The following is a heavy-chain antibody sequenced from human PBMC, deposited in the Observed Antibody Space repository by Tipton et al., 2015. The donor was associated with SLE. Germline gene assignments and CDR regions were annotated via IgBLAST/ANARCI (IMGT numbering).Heavy chain of an antibody. CDR2: MNPNSGNT. V-gene: IGHV1-8*02. CDR1: GYTFTSYD. Sequence: QLVQSGAEVKKPGASVKVSCKASGYTFTSYDINWVRQATGQGLEWMGWMNPNSGNTGYAQKFQGRVTMTRNTSVSTAYMELSSLRSEDTAVYYCARDGDVWFGAKLDYWGQGTLVTVSS. J-gene: IGHJ4*02. D-gene: IGHD3-10*01. CDR3: ARDGDVWFGAKLDY.